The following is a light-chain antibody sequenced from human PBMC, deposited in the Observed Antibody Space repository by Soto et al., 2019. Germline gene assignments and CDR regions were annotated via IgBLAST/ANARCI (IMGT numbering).Light chain of an antibody. CDR2: DAS. CDR3: QQYDNVPLT. Sequence: DIQMTQSPSSLSASVGDRVTISCQASHDITNYLNWYQQRPGEAPKLLIYDASNLETGVPSRFIGSGFETDFTFTISGLQPEDVATYYCQQYDNVPLTFGGGTKVDIK. CDR1: HDITNY. J-gene: IGKJ4*01. V-gene: IGKV1-33*01.